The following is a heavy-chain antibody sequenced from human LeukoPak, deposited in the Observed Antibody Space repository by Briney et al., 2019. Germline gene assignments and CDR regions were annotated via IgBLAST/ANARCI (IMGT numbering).Heavy chain of an antibody. CDR3: ARGPQAYGGQQPYYMDV. CDR2: IIPIFGTA. D-gene: IGHD4-23*01. V-gene: IGHV1-69*05. J-gene: IGHJ6*03. Sequence: ASVKVSCKASGYTFTSYAMHWVSQAPGHGLEWMGGIIPIFGTANYAQKFQGRVTITTDESTSTAYMELSSLRSEDTAVYYCARGPQAYGGQQPYYMDVWGKGTTVTVSS. CDR1: GYTFTSYA.